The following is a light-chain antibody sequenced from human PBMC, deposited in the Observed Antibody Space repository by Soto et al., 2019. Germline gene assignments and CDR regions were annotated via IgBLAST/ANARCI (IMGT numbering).Light chain of an antibody. CDR1: SSDVGTYNL. J-gene: IGLJ2*01. CDR3: CSYGRSPTFVD. CDR2: DAT. Sequence: QSVLTQPASVSGSPGQSITISCTGTSSDVGTYNLVSWYQQHPGTAPKLIIYDATKRPSGVSDRFSGSKSGNTASLTISGLQAEDEDDYYCCSYGRSPTFVDFGGGTKLTVL. V-gene: IGLV2-23*01.